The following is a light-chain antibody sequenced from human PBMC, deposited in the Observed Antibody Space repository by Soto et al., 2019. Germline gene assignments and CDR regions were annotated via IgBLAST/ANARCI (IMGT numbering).Light chain of an antibody. CDR3: QHYNSYSEA. CDR2: AAS. Sequence: DIQMTQSPSSLSASVGDRVSITCRASQIIGTYLNWYQQKPGKAPNLLVHAASNLQSGVPSRFSGSGSGTDFTLTISGLQPDDFATYYCQHYNSYSEAFGQGTKVDIK. CDR1: QIIGTY. J-gene: IGKJ1*01. V-gene: IGKV1-39*01.